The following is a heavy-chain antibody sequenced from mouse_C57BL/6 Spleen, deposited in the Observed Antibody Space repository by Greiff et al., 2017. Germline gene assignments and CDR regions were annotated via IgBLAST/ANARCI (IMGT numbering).Heavy chain of an antibody. CDR3: ARGSWFAY. CDR2: INPNNGGT. Sequence: VQLQQSGPELVKPGASVKIPCKASGYTFTDYHMGWVKQSHGKSLEWIGAINPNNGGTIYNQKFKGKATLTVAKSSSTAYMELRSLTSEDTAVYDCARGSWFAYWGQGTLVTVSA. CDR1: GYTFTDYH. J-gene: IGHJ3*01. V-gene: IGHV1-18*01.